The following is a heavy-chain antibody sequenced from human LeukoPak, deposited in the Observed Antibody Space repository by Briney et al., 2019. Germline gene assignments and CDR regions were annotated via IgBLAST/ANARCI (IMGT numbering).Heavy chain of an antibody. Sequence: GGSLRLSCAASGSTFSGNGMSWVSQAPGKGPEWVSGVTGDGATTYYADSVKGRFTISRDNSKNTVYLQMNSLRAEDTAFYYCAKMQGYFDYWSQGTLVTVSA. V-gene: IGHV3-23*01. CDR1: GSTFSGNG. CDR2: VTGDGATT. J-gene: IGHJ4*02. CDR3: AKMQGYFDY.